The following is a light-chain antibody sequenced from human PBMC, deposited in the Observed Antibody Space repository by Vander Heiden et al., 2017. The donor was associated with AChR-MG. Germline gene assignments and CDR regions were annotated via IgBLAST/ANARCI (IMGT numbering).Light chain of an antibody. V-gene: IGLV1-40*01. CDR2: GNN. J-gene: IGLJ3*02. CDR3: QSYDRSLSVWV. CDR1: SSNIGAGYD. Sequence: QSVLTQPPSVSGAPGQRLTISCSGTSSNIGAGYDVHWYQQLPGRAPKILIFGNNNRPSGVPDRFSGSKSGASASLAITGLQLEDEADYYCQSYDRSLSVWVFGGGTKLTDL.